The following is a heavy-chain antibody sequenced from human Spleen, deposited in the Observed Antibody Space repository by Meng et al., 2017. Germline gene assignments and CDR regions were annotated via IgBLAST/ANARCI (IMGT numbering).Heavy chain of an antibody. Sequence: QVQPVQSGPEVKKPGASVKVSCKASDYTFTGYGVSWVRQAPGQGLEWMGILNPSVGSTTYAQKFEGRVTMTRDTSTSTVYLEVSSLTSEDTAVYYCVRELRDTLYFDYWGQGTLVTVSS. CDR2: LNPSVGST. J-gene: IGHJ4*02. V-gene: IGHV1-46*03. CDR3: VRELRDTLYFDY. D-gene: IGHD5-24*01. CDR1: DYTFTGYG.